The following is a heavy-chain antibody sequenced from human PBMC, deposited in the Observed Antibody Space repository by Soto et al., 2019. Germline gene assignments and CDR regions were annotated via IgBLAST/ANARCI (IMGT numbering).Heavy chain of an antibody. J-gene: IGHJ4*02. CDR3: ARDGLPSTGYSSSWYDY. D-gene: IGHD6-13*01. Sequence: GGSLRLSCAASGFTFSSYSMNWVRQAPGRGLGWVSSISSSSSYIYYADSVKGRFTISRDNAKNSLYLQMNSLRAEDTAVYYCARDGLPSTGYSSSWYDYWGQGTLVTVSS. V-gene: IGHV3-21*01. CDR1: GFTFSSYS. CDR2: ISSSSSYI.